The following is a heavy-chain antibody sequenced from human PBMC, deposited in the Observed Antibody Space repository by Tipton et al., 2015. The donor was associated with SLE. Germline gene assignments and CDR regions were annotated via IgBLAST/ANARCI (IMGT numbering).Heavy chain of an antibody. D-gene: IGHD4-17*01. CDR2: VHNSGSS. CDR1: GGSISTYY. CDR3: VRYMTKVTPYTCYGLDV. J-gene: IGHJ6*02. Sequence: LRLSCTVSGGSISTYYWSWIRQPPGKGLEWIGYVHNSGSSNYNPSLKSRVTFSVDTSKNQVSLKLTSVTAADTALYYCVRYMTKVTPYTCYGLDVWGQGTTVSVS. V-gene: IGHV4-59*08.